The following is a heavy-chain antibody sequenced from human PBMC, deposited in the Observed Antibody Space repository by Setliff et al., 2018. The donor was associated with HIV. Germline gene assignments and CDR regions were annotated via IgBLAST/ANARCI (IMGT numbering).Heavy chain of an antibody. Sequence: PSETLSLTCTVSGASSIYFWGWIRQPPGKGLEWIGSVYYSGSTYYNPSLKSRVTISMDTSKNQFSLKLNSVTAADTAVYYCAKGRSGSYRTFDYWGPGILVTVS. CDR3: AKGRSGSYRTFDY. J-gene: IGHJ4*02. CDR1: GASSIYF. D-gene: IGHD1-26*01. V-gene: IGHV4-39*07. CDR2: VYYSGST.